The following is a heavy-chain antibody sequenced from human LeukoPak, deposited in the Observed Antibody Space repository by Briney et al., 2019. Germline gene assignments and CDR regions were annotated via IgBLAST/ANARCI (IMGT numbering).Heavy chain of an antibody. D-gene: IGHD3-10*01. CDR1: GFTFSSYG. Sequence: PGRSLRLSCAASGFTFSSYGMHWVRQAPGKGLEWEAVISYDGSNKYYADCVKGRFTISRDNSKNTLYLQMNSLRAEDTAVYHCAKDQELLWFGELLSFDYWGQGTLVTVSS. J-gene: IGHJ4*02. V-gene: IGHV3-30*18. CDR3: AKDQELLWFGELLSFDY. CDR2: ISYDGSNK.